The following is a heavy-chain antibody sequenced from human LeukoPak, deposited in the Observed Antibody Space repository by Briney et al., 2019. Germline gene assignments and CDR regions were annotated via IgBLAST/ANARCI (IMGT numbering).Heavy chain of an antibody. CDR2: ISAYNGNT. Sequence: ASVKVSCKASGYTFTSYGISWVRQAPGQGLEWMGWISAYNGNTNYAQKFQGRVTMTRDTSTSTVYMELSSLRSEDTAVYYCARGLRGYNYGSTPDYWGQGTLVTVSS. D-gene: IGHD5-18*01. V-gene: IGHV1-18*01. J-gene: IGHJ4*02. CDR1: GYTFTSYG. CDR3: ARGLRGYNYGSTPDY.